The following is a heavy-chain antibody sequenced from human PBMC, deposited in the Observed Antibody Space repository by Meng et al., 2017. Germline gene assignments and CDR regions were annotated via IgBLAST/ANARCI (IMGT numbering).Heavy chain of an antibody. J-gene: IGHJ3*02. CDR3: AKTTVDAFDI. D-gene: IGHD4-17*01. CDR1: GFTVSSNY. Sequence: GGSLRLSCAASGFTVSSNYMSWVRQAPGKGLEWVSVIYSGGSTYYADSVKGRFTISRDNFKNTLYLQMNSLRAEDTAVYYCAKTTVDAFDIWGQGTMVTVSS. V-gene: IGHV3-66*02. CDR2: IYSGGST.